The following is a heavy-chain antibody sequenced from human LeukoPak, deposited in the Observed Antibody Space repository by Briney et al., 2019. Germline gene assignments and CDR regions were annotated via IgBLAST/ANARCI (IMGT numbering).Heavy chain of an antibody. CDR3: AREILYFYDSSGRGAFDI. J-gene: IGHJ3*02. V-gene: IGHV3-20*04. CDR2: INWNGGST. CDR1: AFTVDDYG. Sequence: VGSLRLSCAASAFTVDDYGMSWVRQGPGKGLEWVSGINWNGGSTGYADSVKGRFTISRDNAKNSLYLQMNSLSAVDTALYYCAREILYFYDSSGRGAFDIWGQGTMVTVSS. D-gene: IGHD3-22*01.